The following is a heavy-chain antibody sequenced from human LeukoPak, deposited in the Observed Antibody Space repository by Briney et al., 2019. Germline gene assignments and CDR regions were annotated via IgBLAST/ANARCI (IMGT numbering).Heavy chain of an antibody. CDR1: GGSISSSSYY. Sequence: SETLSLTCTVSGGSISSSSYYWGWIRQPPGKGLEWIGSTYYSGSTYYNPSLKSRVTISVDTSKNQFSLKLSSVTAADTAVYYCARRVRVDPYYYYMDVWGKGTTVTVSS. J-gene: IGHJ6*03. CDR3: ARRVRVDPYYYYMDV. D-gene: IGHD3-10*01. CDR2: TYYSGST. V-gene: IGHV4-39*01.